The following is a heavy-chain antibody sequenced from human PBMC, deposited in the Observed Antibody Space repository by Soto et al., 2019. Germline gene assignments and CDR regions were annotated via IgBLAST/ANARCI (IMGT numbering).Heavy chain of an antibody. Sequence: SETMSLTCVVSGGSLSDYFWSWIRQPPGMALEWIGEINHLGSINYNPSLKSRVTMSVDTSKNQFSLTLNSVTAADTATYYCARGGISHWAYFYYMDVWDRGTTVTVSS. CDR2: INHLGSI. J-gene: IGHJ6*03. D-gene: IGHD2-21*01. V-gene: IGHV4-34*01. CDR1: GGSLSDYF. CDR3: ARGGISHWAYFYYMDV.